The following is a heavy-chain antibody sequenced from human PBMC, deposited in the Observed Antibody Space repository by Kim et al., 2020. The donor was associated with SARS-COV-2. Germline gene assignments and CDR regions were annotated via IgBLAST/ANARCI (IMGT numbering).Heavy chain of an antibody. CDR3: AKSRGYDQQFDY. CDR2: IIGSGGT. CDR1: GFTFSTYA. J-gene: IGHJ4*02. D-gene: IGHD6-25*01. Sequence: GGSLRLSCAASGFTFSTYAMSWVRQAPGKGLEWVSGIIGSGGTYYADSVKGRFTISRDNPKNRVYLQMDSLRAEDTAVYYCAKSRGYDQQFDYWGQGTLVTVSS. V-gene: IGHV3-23*01.